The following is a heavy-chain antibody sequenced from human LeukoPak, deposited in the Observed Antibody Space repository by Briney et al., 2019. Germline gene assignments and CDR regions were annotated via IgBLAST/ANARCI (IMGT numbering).Heavy chain of an antibody. D-gene: IGHD6-13*01. Sequence: GGSLRLSCAASGFTFSSYGMHWVRQAPGKGLEWVAVISYDGSNKYYADSVKGRFTISRDNSKNTLYLQMNSLRAEDTAVYYCAKLIAAARDDAFGIWGQGTMVTVSS. J-gene: IGHJ3*02. CDR2: ISYDGSNK. V-gene: IGHV3-30*18. CDR3: AKLIAAARDDAFGI. CDR1: GFTFSSYG.